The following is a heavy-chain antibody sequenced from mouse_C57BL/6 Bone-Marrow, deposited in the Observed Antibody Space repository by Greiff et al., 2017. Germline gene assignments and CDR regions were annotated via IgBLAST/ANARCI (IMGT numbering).Heavy chain of an antibody. Sequence: VQLQQSGAELVRPGTSVKVSCKASGYAFTNYLIEWVKQRPGQGLEWIGVINPGSGGTNYNEKFKGKATLTADKSSSTAYMQLSSLTSEDSAVYFCARGGDSNYVYYAMDYWGQGTSVTVSS. CDR1: GYAFTNYL. J-gene: IGHJ4*01. CDR3: ARGGDSNYVYYAMDY. CDR2: INPGSGGT. D-gene: IGHD2-5*01. V-gene: IGHV1-54*01.